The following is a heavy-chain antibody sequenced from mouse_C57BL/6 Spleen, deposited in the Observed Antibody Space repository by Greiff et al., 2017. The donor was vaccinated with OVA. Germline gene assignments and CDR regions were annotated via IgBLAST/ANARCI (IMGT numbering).Heavy chain of an antibody. CDR2: IYPGDGDT. D-gene: IGHD2-4*01. J-gene: IGHJ4*01. V-gene: IGHV1-80*01. Sequence: QVQLKQSGAELVKPGASVKISCKASGYAFSSYWMNWVKQRPGKGLEWIGQIYPGDGDTNYNGKFKGKATLTADKSSSTAYMQLSSLTSEDSAVYFCARGNDSSSLMGYWGQGTSVTVSS. CDR1: GYAFSSYW. CDR3: ARGNDSSSLMGY.